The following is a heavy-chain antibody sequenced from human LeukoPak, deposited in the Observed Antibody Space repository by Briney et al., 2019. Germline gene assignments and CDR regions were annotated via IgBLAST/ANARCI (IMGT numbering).Heavy chain of an antibody. CDR2: ISHSGDTS. V-gene: IGHV3-23*01. Sequence: PGGSLRLSCAASGFTLSTYAMNWVRQAPGKGLEWVSSISHSGDTSDYADSVKGRFTISRGNSKNTLYLQMNSLSAEDTAMYYCRRQFLVGVSWGPGTLVTVSS. CDR3: RRQFLVGVS. J-gene: IGHJ5*02. D-gene: IGHD5/OR15-5a*01. CDR1: GFTLSTYA.